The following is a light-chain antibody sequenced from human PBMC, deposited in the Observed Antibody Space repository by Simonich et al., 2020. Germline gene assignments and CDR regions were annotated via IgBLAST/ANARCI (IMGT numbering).Light chain of an antibody. V-gene: IGLV6-57*01. CDR3: QSYDSSNHAV. Sequence: NFMLTQPHSVSESPGKTVTISCTRSSGSIASNYVQWYQPRPGRSPTTVIYEDNQRPSWVPDRFSGSIDSSSNSASLTISGLKTEDEADYYCQSYDSSNHAVFGGGTQLTVL. CDR1: SGSIASNY. CDR2: EDN. J-gene: IGLJ7*01.